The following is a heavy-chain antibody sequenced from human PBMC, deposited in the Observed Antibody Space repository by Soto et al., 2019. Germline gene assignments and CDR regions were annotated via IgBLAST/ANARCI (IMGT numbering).Heavy chain of an antibody. CDR1: GYTFTSYY. CDR2: INPSGGST. CDR3: AREAGGKFDY. Sequence: QVQLVQSGAEVKKPGASVKVSCKASGYTFTSYYMHWVRQAPGQGLEWMGIINPSGGSTSYAQKFQXXVXMXXDTSTSTVYMELSSLRSEDTAVYYCAREAGGKFDYWGQGTLVTVSS. V-gene: IGHV1-46*03. J-gene: IGHJ4*02.